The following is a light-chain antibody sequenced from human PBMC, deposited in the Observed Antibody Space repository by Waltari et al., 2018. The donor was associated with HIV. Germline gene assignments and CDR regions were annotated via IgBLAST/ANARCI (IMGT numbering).Light chain of an antibody. CDR3: AAWGNSLSLL. V-gene: IGLV1-47*01. CDR1: SSNIGSNS. CDR2: RNN. Sequence: QSVLTQPPSASGTPGLRVTLSCSGSSSNIGSNSVYWYQQLPGTAPKLLLYRNNQRPSGVPDRFSGSKSGTSASLAISGLRSEDEADYYCAAWGNSLSLLFGGGTKLTVL. J-gene: IGLJ2*01.